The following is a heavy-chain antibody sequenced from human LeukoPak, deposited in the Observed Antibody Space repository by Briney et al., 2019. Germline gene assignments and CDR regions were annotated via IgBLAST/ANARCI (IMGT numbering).Heavy chain of an antibody. CDR3: ARRTILTGSDY. J-gene: IGHJ4*02. Sequence: SETLTLTCAVYGGSFSGYYWSWIRQPPGKGLEWIGEINHSGSTNYNPSLKSRVTISVDTSKNQFSLKLSSVTAADTAVYYCARRTILTGSDYWGQGTLVTVSS. D-gene: IGHD3-9*01. CDR1: GGSFSGYY. V-gene: IGHV4-34*01. CDR2: INHSGST.